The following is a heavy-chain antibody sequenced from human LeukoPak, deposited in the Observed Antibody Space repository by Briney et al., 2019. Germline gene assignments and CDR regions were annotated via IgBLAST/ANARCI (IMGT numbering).Heavy chain of an antibody. CDR2: IGGSGVDT. V-gene: IGHV3-23*01. Sequence: GGSLRLYCAASGFTFSSYAMRWVRQAPGKGLKWVSAIGGSGVDTYYADSVKGRFTISRDNSKNTLYLQMHSLRAEDTAVYYCTRGTSRSGNYNCDSWGQGTLVTVSS. CDR1: GFTFSSYA. CDR3: TRGTSRSGNYNCDS. D-gene: IGHD3-10*01. J-gene: IGHJ5*01.